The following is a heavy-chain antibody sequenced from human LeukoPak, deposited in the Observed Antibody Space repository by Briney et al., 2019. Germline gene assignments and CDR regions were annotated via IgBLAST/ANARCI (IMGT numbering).Heavy chain of an antibody. Sequence: GGSLRLSCAASGFTFSSYAMSWVRQAPGKGLEWVSTISASGGSTYYADSVKGRFTISRDNSRNTVYLQMNSLRAEDTAVYYCTSFPRADTRDIVFDFWGQGALVTVSS. V-gene: IGHV3-23*01. D-gene: IGHD2-15*01. CDR2: ISASGGST. J-gene: IGHJ4*02. CDR1: GFTFSSYA. CDR3: TSFPRADTRDIVFDF.